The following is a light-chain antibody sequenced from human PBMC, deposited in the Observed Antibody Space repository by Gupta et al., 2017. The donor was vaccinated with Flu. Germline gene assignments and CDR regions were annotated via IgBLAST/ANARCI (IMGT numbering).Light chain of an antibody. J-gene: IGKJ3*01. Sequence: EIVLTQSPATLSLSPGERATLSCRASQSVSSYLAWYQQKHSQAPRLLIYDASNRAMGSRARFSGSGVGTDFNLTISSREPEDFEVYYCQQRNNGHPFFTFGHGTKVDIK. CDR3: QQRNNGHPFFT. CDR1: QSVSSY. CDR2: DAS. V-gene: IGKV3-11*01.